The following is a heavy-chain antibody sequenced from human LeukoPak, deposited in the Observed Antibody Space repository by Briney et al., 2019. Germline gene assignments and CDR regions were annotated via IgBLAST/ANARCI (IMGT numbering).Heavy chain of an antibody. CDR3: ARGNGWYFY. CDR1: GGSISVYY. D-gene: IGHD6-19*01. Sequence: SETLSLTCSVSGGSISVYYWSWIRQPPGKGLEWIGYIYYSGSTNYNPSLESRLTISADTSKNQFSLKLNSVTAADTAVYYCARGNGWYFYWGQGALVTVSS. CDR2: IYYSGST. J-gene: IGHJ4*02. V-gene: IGHV4-59*01.